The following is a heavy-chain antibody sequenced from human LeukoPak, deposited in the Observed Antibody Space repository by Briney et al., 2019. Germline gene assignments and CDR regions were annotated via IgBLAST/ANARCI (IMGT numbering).Heavy chain of an antibody. V-gene: IGHV3-53*01. J-gene: IGHJ4*02. Sequence: GGSLRLSCAASGFTLSGHNMNWVRQAPGKGLEWVSVIYSDGSTYYADSVKGRFTISRDNAKNSLYLQINSLRAEDTAVYYCARGSYCSSTSCYDPRWGQGTLVTVSS. CDR3: ARGSYCSSTSCYDPR. CDR2: IYSDGST. CDR1: GFTLSGHN. D-gene: IGHD2-2*01.